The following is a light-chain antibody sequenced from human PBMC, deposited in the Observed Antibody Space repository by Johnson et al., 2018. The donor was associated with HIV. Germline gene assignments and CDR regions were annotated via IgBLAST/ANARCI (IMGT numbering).Light chain of an antibody. CDR3: GAWDSGLTAHFV. CDR1: NSNIGYNS. Sequence: QSALTQPPSVSAAPGQRVTISCSGNNSNIGYNSVSWYQQVPGAAPKLLIYENNKRPSGIADRFSASKSGPSATLDITGLQTGDEADYYCGAWDSGLTAHFVFGSGTTITVL. J-gene: IGLJ1*01. V-gene: IGLV1-51*02. CDR2: ENN.